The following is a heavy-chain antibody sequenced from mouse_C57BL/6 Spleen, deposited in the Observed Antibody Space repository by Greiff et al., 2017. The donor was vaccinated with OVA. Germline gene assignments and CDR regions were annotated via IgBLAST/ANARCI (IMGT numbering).Heavy chain of an antibody. CDR2: ISDGGSYT. Sequence: DVKLMESGGGLVKPGGSLKLSCAASGFTFSSYAMSWVRQTPEKRLEWVATISDGGSYTYYPDNVKGRFTISRDNAKNNLYLQMSHLKSEDTAMYYCARAPPFAYWGQGTLVTVSA. CDR3: ARAPPFAY. J-gene: IGHJ3*01. V-gene: IGHV5-4*03. CDR1: GFTFSSYA.